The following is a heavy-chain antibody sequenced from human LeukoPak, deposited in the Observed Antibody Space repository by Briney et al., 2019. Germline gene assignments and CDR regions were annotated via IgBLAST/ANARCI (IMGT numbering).Heavy chain of an antibody. V-gene: IGHV4-59*01. J-gene: IGHJ4*02. CDR2: IYDSGNT. D-gene: IGHD6-19*01. CDR1: GGSINSYY. Sequence: SETLSLTWTVSGGSINSYYWSWIRQPPGKGLEWIGFIYDSGNTNYNPSLNSRVTMSIDTSKNQFSLKLSSVTAADTAVYYCARGYRARGWPYFDFWGQGTLVTVSS. CDR3: ARGYRARGWPYFDF.